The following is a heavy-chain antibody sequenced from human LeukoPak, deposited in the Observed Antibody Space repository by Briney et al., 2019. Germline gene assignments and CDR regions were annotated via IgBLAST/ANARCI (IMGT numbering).Heavy chain of an antibody. CDR1: GGSISIYY. V-gene: IGHV4-59*01. CDR3: ARDRPIGILSY. Sequence: SETLSLTCTVSGGSISIYYWSWIRQPPGKGLEWIGYIYYSGSTNYNPSLKSRVTISVDTSKNQFSLKLSSVTAADTAVYYCARDRPIGILSYWGQGTLVTVSS. D-gene: IGHD5-18*01. CDR2: IYYSGST. J-gene: IGHJ4*02.